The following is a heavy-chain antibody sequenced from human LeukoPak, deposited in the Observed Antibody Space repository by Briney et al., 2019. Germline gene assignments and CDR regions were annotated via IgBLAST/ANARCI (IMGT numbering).Heavy chain of an antibody. J-gene: IGHJ5*02. CDR3: ARDYDSSGYYANFDP. CDR2: ISSSSSYI. D-gene: IGHD3-22*01. V-gene: IGHV3-21*01. CDR1: GFTFSSYS. Sequence: GGSLRLSCAASGFTFSSYSMNWVRQAPGKGLEWVSSISSSSSYIYYADSVKCRFTISRDNAKNSLYLQMNSLRAEDTAVYYCARDYDSSGYYANFDPWGQGTLVTVSS.